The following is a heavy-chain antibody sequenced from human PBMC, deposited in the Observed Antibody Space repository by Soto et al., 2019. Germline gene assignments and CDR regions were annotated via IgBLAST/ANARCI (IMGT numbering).Heavy chain of an antibody. Sequence: GGSLRLSCAASGFTFSSYSMNWVRQAPGKGLEWVSSISSSSSYIYYADSVKGRFTISRDNAKNSLYLQMNSLRAEDTAVYYCARDQNPYYDFWSGYFGPSPYYGMDVWGQGTTVTVSS. D-gene: IGHD3-3*01. V-gene: IGHV3-21*01. CDR3: ARDQNPYYDFWSGYFGPSPYYGMDV. CDR2: ISSSSSYI. CDR1: GFTFSSYS. J-gene: IGHJ6*02.